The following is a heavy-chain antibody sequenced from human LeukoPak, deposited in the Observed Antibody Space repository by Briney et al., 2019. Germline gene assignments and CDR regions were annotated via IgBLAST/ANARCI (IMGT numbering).Heavy chain of an antibody. D-gene: IGHD1-26*01. Sequence: GGSLRLSCAASGFTFSSYEMNWVRQAPGKGLEWVSYISSSGSTIYYADSVKGRFTISRDNAKNSLYLQMNSLRADDTAVYFCARDSYASGSDYWGQGTLVTVSS. J-gene: IGHJ4*02. CDR1: GFTFSSYE. V-gene: IGHV3-48*03. CDR3: ARDSYASGSDY. CDR2: ISSSGSTI.